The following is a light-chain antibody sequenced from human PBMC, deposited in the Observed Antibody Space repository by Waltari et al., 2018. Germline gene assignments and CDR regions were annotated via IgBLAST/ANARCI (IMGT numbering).Light chain of an antibody. CDR2: KSS. J-gene: IGKJ5*01. V-gene: IGKV1-5*03. Sequence: DIQMTQSPYTLSASVGDRVTITCRASQSISSWLAWYQQKPGKAPNLLIYKSSSLERGVPSRFSGSGSGTEFTLTIISLQPDDFATYYCHQYNSYPMTFGQGTRLEIK. CDR1: QSISSW. CDR3: HQYNSYPMT.